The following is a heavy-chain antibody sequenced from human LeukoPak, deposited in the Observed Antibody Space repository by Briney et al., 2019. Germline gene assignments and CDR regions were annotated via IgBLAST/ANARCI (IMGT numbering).Heavy chain of an antibody. J-gene: IGHJ4*02. CDR3: AAGGDTAKGGKY. Sequence: PSETLSLTCTVSGASISGTDYYWTWTRHHPGEGLEWPGFIHFSGTIYYNPSLSSRLIISADTSKNQMSLKLSSVTAADTGVYYCAAGGDTAKGGKYWGQGTQVTVSS. CDR1: GASISGTDYY. D-gene: IGHD5-18*01. V-gene: IGHV4-31*03. CDR2: IHFSGTI.